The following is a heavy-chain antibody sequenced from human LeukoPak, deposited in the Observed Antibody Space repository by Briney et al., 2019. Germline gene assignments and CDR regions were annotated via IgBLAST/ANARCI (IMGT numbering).Heavy chain of an antibody. J-gene: IGHJ4*02. CDR3: ARDGGSRVNYFDY. Sequence: SETLSLTCTVSGGSISSYYWSWIRQPPGKGLEWIGYIYYSGSTNYNPSLKSRVTISVDTSKNQFSLKLSSVTAADTAVYYCARDGGSRVNYFDYWGQGTLVTVPS. D-gene: IGHD3-16*01. CDR1: GGSISSYY. CDR2: IYYSGST. V-gene: IGHV4-59*01.